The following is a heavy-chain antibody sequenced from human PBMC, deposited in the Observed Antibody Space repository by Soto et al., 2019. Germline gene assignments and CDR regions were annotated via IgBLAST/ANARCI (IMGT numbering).Heavy chain of an antibody. Sequence: ERLSRTWSVYGGSFSGYDWSWIRQPPGKGLEWSGEINHSGSTNYTPSLTSRVTISVDTSKNQSSLKLSSVTAADTAVYYCARDREEWASAWQLVNEYFDYWGQGTLVTVYS. V-gene: IGHV4-34*01. CDR3: ARDREEWASAWQLVNEYFDY. D-gene: IGHD6-13*01. J-gene: IGHJ4*02. CDR2: INHSGST. CDR1: GGSFSGYD.